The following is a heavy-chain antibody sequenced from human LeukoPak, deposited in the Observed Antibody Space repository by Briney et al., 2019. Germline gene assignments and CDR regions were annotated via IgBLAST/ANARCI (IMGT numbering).Heavy chain of an antibody. CDR2: IYYSGST. Sequence: SETLSLTCTVSGGSISSYYWGWIRQPPRKGLEWIGYIYYSGSTNYNPSLKSRVTISVDTSKNQFSLKLSSVTAADTAVYYCARFAGADDYPYYYYGMDVWGQGTTVTVSS. J-gene: IGHJ6*02. CDR1: GGSISSYY. V-gene: IGHV4-59*01. CDR3: ARFAGADDYPYYYYGMDV. D-gene: IGHD5-12*01.